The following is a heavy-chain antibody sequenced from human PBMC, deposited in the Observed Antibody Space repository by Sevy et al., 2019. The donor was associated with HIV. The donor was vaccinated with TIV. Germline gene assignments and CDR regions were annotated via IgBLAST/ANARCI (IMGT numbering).Heavy chain of an antibody. Sequence: ASVKVSCKASGYTFTGYYMHWVRQAPGQGLEWMGWINPNSGGTNYAQKFQGRVTMTRDTSISTAYMELSRLRSDDTAVYYCARGGYCSSTSCRYYYYYGMYVWGQGTTVTVSS. CDR2: INPNSGGT. J-gene: IGHJ6*02. CDR1: GYTFTGYY. CDR3: ARGGYCSSTSCRYYYYYGMYV. V-gene: IGHV1-2*02. D-gene: IGHD2-2*01.